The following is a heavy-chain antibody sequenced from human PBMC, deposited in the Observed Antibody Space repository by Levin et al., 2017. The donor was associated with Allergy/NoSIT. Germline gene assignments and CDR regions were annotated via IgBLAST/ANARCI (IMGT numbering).Heavy chain of an antibody. CDR3: LIAARPPCY. D-gene: IGHD6-6*01. CDR2: IIPFLALA. J-gene: IGHJ4*02. Sequence: KISCKASGGTFSSYTITWVRQAPGQGLEWMGRIIPFLALANYAQKFQGRVTITADKSTNTAYMELSSLRSEDTAVYYCLIAARPPCYWGQGTLVTVSS. V-gene: IGHV1-69*02. CDR1: GGTFSSYT.